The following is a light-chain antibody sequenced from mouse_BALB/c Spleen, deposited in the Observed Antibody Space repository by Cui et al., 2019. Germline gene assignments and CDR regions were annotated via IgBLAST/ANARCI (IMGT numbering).Light chain of an antibody. V-gene: IGKV4-68*01. CDR2: LTS. Sequence: VLPQSPALMSASPGAKVTMTCRASSSVSYMYWYQQKPRSSPKPWIYLTSNLASGVPARFSGSGSGTSYSLTISSMEAEDAATYYCQQWRSNPYTFGGGTKLEIK. CDR1: SSVSY. J-gene: IGKJ2*01. CDR3: QQWRSNPYT.